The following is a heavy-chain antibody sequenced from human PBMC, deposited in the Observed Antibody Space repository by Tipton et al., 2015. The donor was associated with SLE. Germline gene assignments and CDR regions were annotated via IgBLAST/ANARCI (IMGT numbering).Heavy chain of an antibody. CDR1: GGSISSYY. CDR2: IYYSGST. D-gene: IGHD6-13*01. Sequence: TLSLTCTVSGGSISSYYWSLIRQPPGKGLAWIGYIYYSGSTNYNPSLKSRVTISVDTSKNQFSLTLSSVTAADTAVYYCAREIMGDSSSWPLGFDYWGQGTLVTVSS. J-gene: IGHJ4*02. V-gene: IGHV4-59*01. CDR3: AREIMGDSSSWPLGFDY.